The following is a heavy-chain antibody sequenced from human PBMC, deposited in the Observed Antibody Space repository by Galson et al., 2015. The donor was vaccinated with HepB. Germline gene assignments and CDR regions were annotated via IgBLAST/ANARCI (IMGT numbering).Heavy chain of an antibody. J-gene: IGHJ4*02. CDR2: INTNTGNP. CDR3: WVYGSGSYPTGVNY. Sequence: SCKASGYTFTSYAMNWVRQAPGQGLEWMGWINTNTGNPTYAQGFTGRFVFSLDTSVSTAYLQISSLKAEDTAVYYCWVYGSGSYPTGVNYWGQGTLVTVSS. D-gene: IGHD3-10*01. CDR1: GYTFTSYA. V-gene: IGHV7-4-1*02.